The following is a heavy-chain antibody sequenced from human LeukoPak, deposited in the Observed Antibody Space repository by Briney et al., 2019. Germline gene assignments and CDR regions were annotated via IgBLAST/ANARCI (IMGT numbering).Heavy chain of an antibody. CDR1: EFTFSNYG. CDR2: IRYDGSSK. Sequence: PGGSLRLSCAASEFTFSNYGMHWVRQAPGKGLEWVAFIRYDGSSKYYADSVKGRFTISRDNAKNSLYLQMNSLRAEDTAVYYCASQYYDFWSGYYPHLVYWGQGTLVTVSS. V-gene: IGHV3-30*02. CDR3: ASQYYDFWSGYYPHLVY. D-gene: IGHD3-3*01. J-gene: IGHJ4*02.